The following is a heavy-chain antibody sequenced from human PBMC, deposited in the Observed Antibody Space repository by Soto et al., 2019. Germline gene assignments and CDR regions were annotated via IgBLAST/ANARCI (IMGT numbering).Heavy chain of an antibody. V-gene: IGHV5-51*01. CDR2: IYPGDSDT. CDR3: AREGQLWNYYYYYGMDV. J-gene: IGHJ6*02. CDR1: GYSFTSYW. D-gene: IGHD5-18*01. Sequence: LKISCKGSGYSFTSYWIGWVRQMPGKGLEWMGIIYPGDSDTRYSPSFQGQVTISADKSISTAYLQWSSLKASDTAMYYCAREGQLWNYYYYYGMDVWGQGTTVTVSS.